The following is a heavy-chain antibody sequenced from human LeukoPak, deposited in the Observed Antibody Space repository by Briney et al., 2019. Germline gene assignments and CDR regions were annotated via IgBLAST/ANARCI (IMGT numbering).Heavy chain of an antibody. J-gene: IGHJ4*02. Sequence: GGSLRLSCAASGFTFSSYAMHWVRQAPGKGLEWLSAISTSGGATYYADSVKGRFTISRDNSKNTLYLQMNSLRAEDTAVYYGASCRGGSCSISGFDYWGQGALVTVSS. V-gene: IGHV3-23*01. CDR1: GFTFSSYA. D-gene: IGHD2-15*01. CDR2: ISTSGGAT. CDR3: ASCRGGSCSISGFDY.